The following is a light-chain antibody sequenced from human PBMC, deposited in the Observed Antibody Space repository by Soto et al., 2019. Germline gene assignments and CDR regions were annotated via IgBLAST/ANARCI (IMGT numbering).Light chain of an antibody. V-gene: IGKV3-20*01. CDR1: QSVNSNY. Sequence: IVLTQSPGALSLSPGETATLSCRASQSVNSNYLAWYQEKPGQAPRLLIYGTSSRATGIPDRFSGSESGTGSTLTITRLEPEDFAIYYCQQYGGSPPNTFGQGTRLEIE. CDR3: QQYGGSPPNT. J-gene: IGKJ5*01. CDR2: GTS.